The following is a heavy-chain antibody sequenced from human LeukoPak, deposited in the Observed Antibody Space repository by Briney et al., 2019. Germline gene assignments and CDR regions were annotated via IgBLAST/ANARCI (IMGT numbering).Heavy chain of an antibody. J-gene: IGHJ3*02. Sequence: SETLSLTCTVSGGSISSSSYYWGWIRQPPGKGLEWIGSIYYSGSTYYNPSLKSRVTISVDTSKNQFSLKLSSVTAADTAMYYCARNFPSSSDAFDIWGQGTMVTVSS. V-gene: IGHV4-39*07. CDR3: ARNFPSSSDAFDI. CDR2: IYYSGST. CDR1: GGSISSSSYY. D-gene: IGHD6-6*01.